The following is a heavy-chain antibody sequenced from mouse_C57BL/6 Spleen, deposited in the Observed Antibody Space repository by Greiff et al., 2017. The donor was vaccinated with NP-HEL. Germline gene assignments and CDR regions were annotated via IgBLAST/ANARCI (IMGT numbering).Heavy chain of an antibody. CDR2: ISYDGSN. CDR3: ARGDWDWYFDV. J-gene: IGHJ1*03. Sequence: EVKLQQSGPGLVKPSQSLSLTCSVTGYSITSGYYWNWIRQFPGNKLEWMGYISYDGSNHYNPSLKNRISITRDTSKNQFFLKLNSVTTEDTATYYCARGDWDWYFDVWGTGTTVTVSS. D-gene: IGHD4-1*01. V-gene: IGHV3-6*01. CDR1: GYSITSGYY.